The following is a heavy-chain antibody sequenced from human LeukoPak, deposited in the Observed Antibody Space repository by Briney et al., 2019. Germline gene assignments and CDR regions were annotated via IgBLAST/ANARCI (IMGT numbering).Heavy chain of an antibody. CDR2: INHNSGGA. CDR3: ARDFAGYSSGWYSGYYFDY. J-gene: IGHJ4*02. V-gene: IGHV1-2*02. CDR1: GYTFTGYY. Sequence: GASVKVSCKASGYTFTGYYMHWVRQAPGQGLEWMGWINHNSGGANYAQKFQGRVTITRDTSISTAYMELSRQRSDDTAVYYCARDFAGYSSGWYSGYYFDYWGQGTLVTVSS. D-gene: IGHD6-19*01.